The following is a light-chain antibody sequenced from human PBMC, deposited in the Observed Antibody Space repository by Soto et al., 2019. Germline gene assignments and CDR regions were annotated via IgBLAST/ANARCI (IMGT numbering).Light chain of an antibody. J-gene: IGKJ1*01. CDR2: QAS. CDR3: RQYQSYWT. Sequence: DIQMTQSPSTLSASVGDRVSITCRASQSISRQLAWYQQKPGKATNLLIYQASNLETGVPSRFTGRGSGTEFTLTISSLQPDDLETYYCRQYQSYWTFGQGPKVDVK. CDR1: QSISRQ. V-gene: IGKV1-5*03.